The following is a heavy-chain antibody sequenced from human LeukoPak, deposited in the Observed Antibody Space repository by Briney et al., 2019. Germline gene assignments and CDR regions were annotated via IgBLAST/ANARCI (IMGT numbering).Heavy chain of an antibody. CDR1: GFTFSAYN. D-gene: IGHD6-19*01. V-gene: IGHV3-21*01. J-gene: IGHJ6*03. CDR3: ARDPYSGGYGAYYYYYMDV. Sequence: TGGSLRLSRAASGFTFSAYNMNWVRRTPGKGLEWVSSITTSSSYMFYADSVRGRFTISRDNAENSLYLQMNSLRDEDTAVYYCARDPYSGGYGAYYYYYMDVWGKGTTVTVSS. CDR2: ITTSSSYM.